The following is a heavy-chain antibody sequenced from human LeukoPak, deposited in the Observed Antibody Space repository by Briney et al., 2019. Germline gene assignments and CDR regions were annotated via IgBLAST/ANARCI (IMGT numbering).Heavy chain of an antibody. CDR2: ISGSGGST. J-gene: IGHJ6*02. D-gene: IGHD6-13*01. V-gene: IGHV3-23*01. CDR3: AKGIAAAGTSYYYHGMDV. CDR1: GFTFSNYW. Sequence: GGSLRLSCVVSGFTFSNYWMSWVRQAPGKGVEWVSAISGSGGSTYYADSVKGRFTISRDNSKNTLYLQMNSLRAEDTAVYYCAKGIAAAGTSYYYHGMDVWGQGTTVTVSS.